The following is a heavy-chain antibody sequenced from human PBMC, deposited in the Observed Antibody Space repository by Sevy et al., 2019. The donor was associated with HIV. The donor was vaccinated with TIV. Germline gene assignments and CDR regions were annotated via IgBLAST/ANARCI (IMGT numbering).Heavy chain of an antibody. CDR1: GFTFSSYW. D-gene: IGHD3-22*01. CDR3: ASGNYYDSSGYYYDYYYYYGMDV. J-gene: IGHJ6*02. V-gene: IGHV3-7*01. Sequence: GGSLRLSCAASGFTFSSYWMSWVRQAPGKGLEWVANIKQDGSEKYYVDSVKGRFTISRDNAKNSLYLQMNSLRAEETAVYYCASGNYYDSSGYYYDYYYYYGMDVWGQGTTVTVSS. CDR2: IKQDGSEK.